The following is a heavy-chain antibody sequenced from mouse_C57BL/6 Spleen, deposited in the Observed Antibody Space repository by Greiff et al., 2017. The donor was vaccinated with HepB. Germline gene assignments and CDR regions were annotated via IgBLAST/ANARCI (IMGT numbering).Heavy chain of an antibody. CDR1: GYAFSSSW. CDR3: ARYDYEAY. CDR2: IYPGDGDT. V-gene: IGHV1-82*01. Sequence: QVQLQQSGPELVKPGASVKISCKASGYAFSSSWMNWVKQRPGKGLEWIGRIYPGDGDTNYNGKFKGKATLTADKSSSTADMQLSSLTSEDSAVYCCARYDYEAYWGQGTLVTVSA. J-gene: IGHJ3*01. D-gene: IGHD2-4*01.